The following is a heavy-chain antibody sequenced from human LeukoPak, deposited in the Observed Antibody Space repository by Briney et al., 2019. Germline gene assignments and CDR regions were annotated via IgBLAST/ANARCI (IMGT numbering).Heavy chain of an antibody. CDR2: IYSSGST. CDR1: GFTVSNNY. CDR3: ARDPTGASA. Sequence: PGGSLRLSCAASGFTVSNNYMSWVRQAPGKGLEWISVIYSSGSTYYADSVKGRFTISRDNSKNTVYLQMNGLTDEDTAVYYCARDPTGASAWGKGTTVTVSS. V-gene: IGHV3-53*01. D-gene: IGHD1-14*01. J-gene: IGHJ6*04.